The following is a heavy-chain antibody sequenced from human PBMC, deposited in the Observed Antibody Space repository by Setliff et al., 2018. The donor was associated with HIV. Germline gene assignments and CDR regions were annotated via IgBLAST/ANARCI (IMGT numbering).Heavy chain of an antibody. CDR2: ISGSGGST. Sequence: GGSLRLSCEGSGFTFSSYEMNWVRQAPGKGLEWVSAISGSGGSTYYADSVRGRFTISRDNSRDTLYLEMSSLRVEDTALYYCAKADDGAAAGPAPWGQGTQVTVSS. D-gene: IGHD6-13*01. CDR1: GFTFSSYE. J-gene: IGHJ5*02. V-gene: IGHV3-23*01. CDR3: AKADDGAAAGPAP.